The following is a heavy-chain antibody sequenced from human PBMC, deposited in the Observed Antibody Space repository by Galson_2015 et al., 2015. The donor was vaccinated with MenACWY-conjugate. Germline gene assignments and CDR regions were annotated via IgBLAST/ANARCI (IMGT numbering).Heavy chain of an antibody. Sequence: SLRLSCAGSGFTFRTYWMHWVRQAPGKGLVWASRISTDGSSTSYADSVKGRFTISRDNAKNTLYLQMNSLRAEDTAVYYCARDSRVGAPGTELDYWGQGTLVTVSS. CDR3: ARDSRVGAPGTELDY. CDR1: GFTFRTYW. V-gene: IGHV3-74*01. CDR2: ISTDGSST. J-gene: IGHJ4*02. D-gene: IGHD6-13*01.